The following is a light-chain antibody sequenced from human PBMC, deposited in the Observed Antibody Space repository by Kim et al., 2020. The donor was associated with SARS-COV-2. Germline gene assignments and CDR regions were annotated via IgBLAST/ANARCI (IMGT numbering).Light chain of an antibody. CDR3: QHYQGYPWA. CDR1: QDIRTS. Sequence: ASVGDTITITCRASQDIRTSLAWFQQKPGKAPKSLIYLASILQSGVPSRFSGSGSGTHFTLTISSLQPEDCGTYYCQHYQGYPWAFGQGTKVDIK. V-gene: IGKV1-16*01. CDR2: LAS. J-gene: IGKJ1*01.